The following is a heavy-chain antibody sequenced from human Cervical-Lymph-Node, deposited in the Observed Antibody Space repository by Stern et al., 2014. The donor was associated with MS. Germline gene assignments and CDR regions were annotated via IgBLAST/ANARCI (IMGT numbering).Heavy chain of an antibody. CDR3: ARDVPAATIHPEDYFGLDV. CDR2: ISPYNGNT. J-gene: IGHJ6*02. V-gene: IGHV1-18*01. Sequence: QMQLVQSGGEVRKPGASVKVSCKASGYTFLRYGISWVRQAPGQGLEWMGWISPYNGNTNYAQKVLGRVTMTTDTSTSTAYMELRSLTSDDTAVYYCARDVPAATIHPEDYFGLDVWGQGTTVIVSS. CDR1: GYTFLRYG. D-gene: IGHD2-2*01.